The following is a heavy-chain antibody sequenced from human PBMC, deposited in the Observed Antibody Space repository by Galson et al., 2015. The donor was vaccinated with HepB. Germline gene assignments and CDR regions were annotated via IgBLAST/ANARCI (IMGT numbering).Heavy chain of an antibody. D-gene: IGHD2-2*01. CDR3: ARGFGCSTTSCNAFDY. V-gene: IGHV3-20*04. J-gene: IGHJ4*02. CDR2: INWNGGSR. Sequence: SLRLSCAASGFTFDDYGMSWVRQAPGKGLEWVSGINWNGGSRGYADSVKGRFSISRDNAKNSLYLQMNNLRAEDTALYYCARGFGCSTTSCNAFDYWGQGTLVTVSS. CDR1: GFTFDDYG.